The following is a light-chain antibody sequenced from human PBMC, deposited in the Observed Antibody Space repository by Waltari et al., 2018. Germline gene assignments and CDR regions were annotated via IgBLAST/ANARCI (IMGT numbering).Light chain of an antibody. J-gene: IGLJ2*01. CDR1: SSDVGRYNL. Sequence: QSALTQPASVSGSPGQSLTISCPGTSSDVGRYNLVSWYQQHPDQAPILRIDEGSKRPSGVSNRFSGSKSGNTASLTISGLQAEDEADYYCCSYAGSSTLVFGGGTKLTVL. V-gene: IGLV2-23*01. CDR3: CSYAGSSTLV. CDR2: EGS.